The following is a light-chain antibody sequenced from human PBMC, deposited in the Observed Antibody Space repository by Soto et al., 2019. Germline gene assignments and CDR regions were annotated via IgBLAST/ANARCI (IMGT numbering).Light chain of an antibody. CDR1: QNLLFSSNSKNS. V-gene: IGKV4-1*01. J-gene: IGKJ2*01. CDR2: WAS. Sequence: DVVMTQSPETLAVSLGERAAINCKSSQNLLFSSNSKNSLAWYQQRPGQPPKLLIYWASTRESGAPDRFSGSGSGKDLTLTISSLQAEDVVVYYCQQYHTTPNTFGQATKLSIK. CDR3: QQYHTTPNT.